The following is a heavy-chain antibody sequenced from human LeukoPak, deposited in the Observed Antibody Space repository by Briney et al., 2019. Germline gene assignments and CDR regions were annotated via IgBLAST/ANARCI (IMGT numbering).Heavy chain of an antibody. J-gene: IGHJ4*02. CDR3: ARGEVRGVYFDY. CDR1: GGSFSGHY. CDR2: INHSGST. D-gene: IGHD3-10*01. Sequence: PSETLSLTCAVYGGSFSGHYWSWIRQPPGKGLEWIGEINHSGSTNYNPSLKSRVTISVDTSKNQFSLKLSTVTAADTAVYYCARGEVRGVYFDYWGQGTLVTVSS. V-gene: IGHV4-34*01.